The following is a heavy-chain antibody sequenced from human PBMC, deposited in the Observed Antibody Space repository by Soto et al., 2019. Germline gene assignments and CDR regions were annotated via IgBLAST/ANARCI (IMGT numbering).Heavy chain of an antibody. J-gene: IGHJ3*01. Sequence: QVQLVQSGGEVKKPGASVKVSCKASGYSFTGYGINWVRQAPGQGPEWLGRITTYNGDTNDAQNFQGRLTMTTDTSTGTTYMELRSLRSDGTAVYYCARGLGYSLIPVVDDAVDVWGQGTLVTVSS. D-gene: IGHD5-12*01. CDR2: ITTYNGDT. V-gene: IGHV1-18*04. CDR1: GYSFTGYG. CDR3: ARGLGYSLIPVVDDAVDV.